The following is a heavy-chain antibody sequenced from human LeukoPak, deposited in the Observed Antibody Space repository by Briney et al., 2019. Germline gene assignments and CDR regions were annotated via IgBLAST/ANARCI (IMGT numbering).Heavy chain of an antibody. V-gene: IGHV4-34*01. D-gene: IGHD3-10*01. Sequence: SETLSLTCAVYGGSFSGYYWSWIRQPPGKGLEWIGEINHSGSTNYNPSLKSRVTISVDTSKNQFSLKLSSVTAADTAVYYCARGRWFGGLMYWGQGTLVTVSS. CDR3: ARGRWFGGLMY. J-gene: IGHJ4*02. CDR1: GGSFSGYY. CDR2: INHSGST.